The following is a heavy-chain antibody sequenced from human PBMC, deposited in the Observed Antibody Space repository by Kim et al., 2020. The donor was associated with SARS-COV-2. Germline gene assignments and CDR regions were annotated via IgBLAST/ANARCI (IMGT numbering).Heavy chain of an antibody. CDR2: IRSKAYGGTT. Sequence: GGSLRLSCTASGFTFGYYAMSWVRQAPGKGLEWVGFIRSKAYGGTTEYAASVKGRFTISRDDSKSIAYLQMNSLKTEDTAVYYCTREPYRAGTDYSGQGTLVTVSS. J-gene: IGHJ4*02. CDR1: GFTFGYYA. V-gene: IGHV3-49*04. D-gene: IGHD6-19*01. CDR3: TREPYRAGTDY.